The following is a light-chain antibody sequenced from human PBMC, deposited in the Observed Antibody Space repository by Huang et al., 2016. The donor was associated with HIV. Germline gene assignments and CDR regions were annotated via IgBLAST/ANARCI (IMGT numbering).Light chain of an antibody. CDR2: GES. CDR3: QQYDQWPPGYT. J-gene: IGKJ2*01. CDR1: KSISSN. V-gene: IGKV3-15*01. Sequence: EIVMTQSPATLFVSPGERDTLSCRASKSISSNLAWYQQKTGQAPRVLIYGESTRASGVPDRFSGAGSGTEFTLTISSIQSEDLAVYYCQQYDQWPPGYTFGQGTKL.